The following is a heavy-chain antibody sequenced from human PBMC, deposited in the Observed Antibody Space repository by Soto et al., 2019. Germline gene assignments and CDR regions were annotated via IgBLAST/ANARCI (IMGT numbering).Heavy chain of an antibody. Sequence: ASVKVSCKAXGVTFSSYTISLVRHSPGQWLEWMGGIIPIFGTANYAQKFQGRVTITADESTSTAYMEVSSLRSEDTAVYYCARVIGNDYDSSGYSQFDHWGQGTLVTVSS. CDR2: IIPIFGTA. D-gene: IGHD3-22*01. CDR1: GVTFSSYT. V-gene: IGHV1-69*13. CDR3: ARVIGNDYDSSGYSQFDH. J-gene: IGHJ4*02.